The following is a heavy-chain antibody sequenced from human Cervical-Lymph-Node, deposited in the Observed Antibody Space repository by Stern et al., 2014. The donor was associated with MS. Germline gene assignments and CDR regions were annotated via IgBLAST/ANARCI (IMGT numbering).Heavy chain of an antibody. V-gene: IGHV4-30-4*01. D-gene: IGHD2-2*01. Sequence: MQLVESGPGLVKPSQTLSLTCTVSGGSISSGDYYWSWIRQPPGKGLEWIGYIYDSGSTYYNPSLKSRVTISVDTSKNQFSLKLSSVTAADTAVYYCASANCSSTSCPNWFDPWGQGTLVTVSS. J-gene: IGHJ5*02. CDR2: IYDSGST. CDR1: GGSISSGDYY. CDR3: ASANCSSTSCPNWFDP.